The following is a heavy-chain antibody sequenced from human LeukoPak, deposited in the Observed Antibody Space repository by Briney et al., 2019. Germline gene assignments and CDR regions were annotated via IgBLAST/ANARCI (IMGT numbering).Heavy chain of an antibody. D-gene: IGHD2-15*01. J-gene: IGHJ4*02. V-gene: IGHV3-30*09. Sequence: GGSLRLSCAASGFTFNTYAIHWVRQAPGKGLEWVAVISYDGNNEYYAESVRGRFAISRDNSKNTLYLQMNSLTAEDTAVYYCARVKHSRGAFDYRGQGTLVTVSS. CDR3: ARVKHSRGAFDY. CDR1: GFTFNTYA. CDR2: ISYDGNNE.